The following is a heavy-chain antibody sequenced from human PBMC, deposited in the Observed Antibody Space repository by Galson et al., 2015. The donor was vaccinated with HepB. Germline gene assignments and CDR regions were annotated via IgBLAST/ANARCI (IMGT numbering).Heavy chain of an antibody. J-gene: IGHJ4*02. CDR3: ARGDLTVTTGTGYFDY. CDR1: GGSITSSNW. D-gene: IGHD4-17*01. CDR2: IYPSGNT. Sequence: SLTCAVSGGSITSSNWWNWVRQPPGKGLEWIGEIYPSGNTNYNPSLKSRVTISIDKSKNQFSLKLSSVTAADTAVYYCARGDLTVTTGTGYFDYWGQGTLVTVSS. V-gene: IGHV4-4*02.